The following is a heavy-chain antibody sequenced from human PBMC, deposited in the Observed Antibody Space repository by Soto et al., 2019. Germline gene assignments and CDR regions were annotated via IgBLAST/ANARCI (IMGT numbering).Heavy chain of an antibody. V-gene: IGHV3-23*01. CDR1: GFTFSRSA. Sequence: LRLSCAASGFTFSRSAMSWVRQAPGRGLEWVSTISGSGGTPYYADSVKGRFTISRDNCKNTLYLVLNSLRAEDTAVYYCAMGLAAAGPLDYWGQGTLVTVSS. D-gene: IGHD6-13*01. CDR2: ISGSGGTP. CDR3: AMGLAAAGPLDY. J-gene: IGHJ4*02.